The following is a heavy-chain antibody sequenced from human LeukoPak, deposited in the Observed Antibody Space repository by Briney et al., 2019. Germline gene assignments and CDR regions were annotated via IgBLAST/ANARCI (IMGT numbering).Heavy chain of an antibody. Sequence: SETLSLTCTVSGGSISSYYWSWIRQPPGKGLEWIGYIYYSGSTNYNPSLKSRVTISVDTSKNQFSLKLSSVTAADTAVYYCARGLNNRKSGRRFDVFEIWGQGTMVTVSS. V-gene: IGHV4-59*01. J-gene: IGHJ3*02. CDR3: ARGLNNRKSGRRFDVFEI. D-gene: IGHD1-14*01. CDR2: IYYSGST. CDR1: GGSISSYY.